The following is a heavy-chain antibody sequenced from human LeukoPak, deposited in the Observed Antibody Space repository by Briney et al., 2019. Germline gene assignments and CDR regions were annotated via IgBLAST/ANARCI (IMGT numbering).Heavy chain of an antibody. CDR2: IYHSGST. D-gene: IGHD2-2*01. CDR1: GYSISSGYY. CDR3: ARDIVVVPAAIFHDAFDI. J-gene: IGHJ3*02. Sequence: SETLSLTCTVSGYSISSGYYWGWIRQPPGKGLEWIGSIYHSGSTYYNPSLKSRVTISVDTSKNQFSLKLSSVTAADTAVYYCARDIVVVPAAIFHDAFDIWGQGTMVTVSS. V-gene: IGHV4-38-2*02.